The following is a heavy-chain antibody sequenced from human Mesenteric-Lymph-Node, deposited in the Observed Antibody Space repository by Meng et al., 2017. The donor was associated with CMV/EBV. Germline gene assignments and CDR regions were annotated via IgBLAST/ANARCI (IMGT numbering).Heavy chain of an antibody. CDR2: IKQDGSQT. V-gene: IGHV3-7*01. CDR3: ARETAHYYDSSGYYWDY. J-gene: IGHJ4*02. D-gene: IGHD3-22*01. Sequence: GESLKISCVASGFTFDTYWMTWVRQGPGKGLEWVADIKQDGSQTYYLDSVKGRFTISRDNAKNSLYLQMNSLRAEDTAVYYCARETAHYYDSSGYYWDYWGQGTLVTVSS. CDR1: GFTFDTYW.